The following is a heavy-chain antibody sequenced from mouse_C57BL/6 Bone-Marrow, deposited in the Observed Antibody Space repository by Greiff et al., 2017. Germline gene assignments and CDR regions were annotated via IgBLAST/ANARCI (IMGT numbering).Heavy chain of an antibody. V-gene: IGHV5-17*01. CDR1: GFTFSDYG. J-gene: IGHJ2*01. D-gene: IGHD1-1*01. CDR2: ISSGSSTI. CDR3: ARDYYGSSFYFDY. Sequence: EVKLVESGGGLVKPGGSLKLSCAASGFTFSDYGMHWVRQAPEKGLEWVAYISSGSSTIYYADTVKGRFTISRDNAKNTLFLQMTSLRSEDTAMYYCARDYYGSSFYFDYGGQGTTLTVSS.